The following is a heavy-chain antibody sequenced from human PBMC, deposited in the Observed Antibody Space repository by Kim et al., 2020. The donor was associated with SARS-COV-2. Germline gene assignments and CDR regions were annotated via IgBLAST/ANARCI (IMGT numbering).Heavy chain of an antibody. Sequence: GGSLRLSCAASGFTFSNAWMSWVRQAPGKGLDWVGRIKSETEGGTTDYAAPVKGRFTTSRDESRNTLYRQMKSLKTEDTAVYYCTTVDYWGQGTLVTVSS. CDR2: IKSETEGGTT. J-gene: IGHJ4*02. CDR3: TTVDY. CDR1: GFTFSNAW. V-gene: IGHV3-15*01.